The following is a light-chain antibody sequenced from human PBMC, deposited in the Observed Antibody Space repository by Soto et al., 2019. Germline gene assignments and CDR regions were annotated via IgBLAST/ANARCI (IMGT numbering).Light chain of an antibody. V-gene: IGKV3-11*01. CDR3: QQHSHWPPWT. J-gene: IGKJ1*01. Sequence: VVMTQSPGTLSVSPGEGVTLSCRAIQSVSNNYLAWYQQKPGQAPRLLIYGASNRATGIPARFSGSGSGTDFTLTISNLEPEDFAVYYCQQHSHWPPWTFGQGTKVDIK. CDR1: QSVSNNY. CDR2: GAS.